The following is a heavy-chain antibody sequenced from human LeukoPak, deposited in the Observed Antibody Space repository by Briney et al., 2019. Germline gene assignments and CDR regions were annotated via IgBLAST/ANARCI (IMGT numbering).Heavy chain of an antibody. CDR3: ARGDSSSWYDQADAFDI. CDR2: IYNSGST. J-gene: IGHJ3*02. Sequence: SETLSLTCSVSGGSMNSYYWSWIRQSPGKGLEWIGYIYNSGSTNYNPSLQSRVTISVDTSKNQFSLKLSSVTAADTAVYYCARGDSSSWYDQADAFDIWGQGTMVTVSS. V-gene: IGHV4-59*01. CDR1: GGSMNSYY. D-gene: IGHD6-13*01.